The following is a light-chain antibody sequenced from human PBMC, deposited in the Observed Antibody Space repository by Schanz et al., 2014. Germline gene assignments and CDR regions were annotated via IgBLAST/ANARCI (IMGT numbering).Light chain of an antibody. J-gene: IGLJ3*02. V-gene: IGLV2-8*01. CDR1: SSDVGAYNY. Sequence: QSALTQPPSASGSPGQSVTISCTGTSSDVGAYNYVSWYQQHPGKAPKLMIYEVNKRPSGVPDRFSGSKSGNTASLTVSGLQAEDEADYYCSSYTGSSTQVFGGGTKLTVL. CDR2: EVN. CDR3: SSYTGSSTQV.